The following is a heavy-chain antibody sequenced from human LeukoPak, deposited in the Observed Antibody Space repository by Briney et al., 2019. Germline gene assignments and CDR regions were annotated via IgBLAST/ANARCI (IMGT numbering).Heavy chain of an antibody. V-gene: IGHV4-34*01. CDR2: INHSGST. D-gene: IGHD5-12*01. CDR3: ARGRIGGYSDYFDY. Sequence: PSETLSLTCGIYGGSFSDYYWSWIRQPPGKGLEWIGEINHSGSTNYNPSLKSRVTISIDTSKNQFSLKLSSVTAADTAVYYCARGRIGGYSDYFDYWGQGTLVTVSS. J-gene: IGHJ4*02. CDR1: GGSFSDYY.